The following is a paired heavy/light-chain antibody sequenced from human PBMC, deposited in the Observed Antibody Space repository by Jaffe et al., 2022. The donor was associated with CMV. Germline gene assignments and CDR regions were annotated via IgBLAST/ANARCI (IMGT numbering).Light chain of an antibody. CDR1: ALPKQY. J-gene: IGLJ7*01. CDR2: KDS. Sequence: SYELTQPPSVSVSPGQTARITCSGDALPKQYAYWYQQKPGQAPVLVIYKDSERPSGIPERFSGSSSGTTVTLTISGVQAEDEADYYCQSADSSGTYAVFGGGTQLTVL. V-gene: IGLV3-25*03. CDR3: QSADSSGTYAV.
Heavy chain of an antibody. CDR2: INSDGSST. V-gene: IGHV3-74*01. D-gene: IGHD6-13*01. CDR3: ASLIAAADTLYYYYYMDV. CDR1: GFTFSSYW. J-gene: IGHJ6*03. Sequence: EVQLVESGGGLVQPGGSLRLSCAASGFTFSSYWMHWVRQAPGKGLVWVSRINSDGSSTSYADSVKGRFTISRDNAKNTLYLQMNSLRAEDTAVYYCASLIAAADTLYYYYYMDVWGKGTTVTVSS.